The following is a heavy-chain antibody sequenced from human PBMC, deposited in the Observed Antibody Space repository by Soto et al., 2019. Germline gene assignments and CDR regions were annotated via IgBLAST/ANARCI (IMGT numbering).Heavy chain of an antibody. D-gene: IGHD3-3*01. J-gene: IGHJ4*02. V-gene: IGHV4-59*08. CDR3: ARLSSSTIFEVADIDY. CDR2: IYYSGST. Sequence: SETLSLTCTVSGGSISSYYWSWIRQPPGKGLEWIGYIYYSGSTNYNPSLKSRVTISVDTSKNQFSLKLSSVTAADTAVYYCARLSSSTIFEVADIDYWSQGTLVTVSS. CDR1: GGSISSYY.